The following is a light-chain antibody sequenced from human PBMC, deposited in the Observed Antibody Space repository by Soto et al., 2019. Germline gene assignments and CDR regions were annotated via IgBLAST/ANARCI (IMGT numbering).Light chain of an antibody. V-gene: IGLV8-61*01. J-gene: IGLJ3*02. CDR3: VLYMGSGINWV. Sequence: QAVVTQEPSFSVSPGGTVTLTCGLSSGSVSTSYYPSWYQQTPGQAPRTLIYSTNTRSSGVPDRFSGSILGNKAALTITGAQADDEADYDCVLYMGSGINWVFGGGTKLTVL. CDR2: STN. CDR1: SGSVSTSYY.